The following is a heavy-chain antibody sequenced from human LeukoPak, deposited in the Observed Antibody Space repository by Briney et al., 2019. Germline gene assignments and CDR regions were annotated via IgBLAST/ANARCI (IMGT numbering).Heavy chain of an antibody. Sequence: SETLSLTCAVYGGSFSGYYWSWIRQPPGKGLEWIGEINHSGSTNYNPSLKSRVTIPVDTSKNQFSLKLSSVTAADTAVYYCATTYYDFWSGPRPHFDYWGQGTLVTVSS. V-gene: IGHV4-34*01. J-gene: IGHJ4*02. CDR2: INHSGST. CDR3: ATTYYDFWSGPRPHFDY. CDR1: GGSFSGYY. D-gene: IGHD3-3*01.